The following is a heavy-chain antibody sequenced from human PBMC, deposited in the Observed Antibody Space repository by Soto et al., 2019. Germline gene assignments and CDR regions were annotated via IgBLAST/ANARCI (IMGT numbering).Heavy chain of an antibody. V-gene: IGHV1-18*01. CDR3: ARDRPTYYEILTLQNYYYYGMDV. CDR2: ISAYNGNT. D-gene: IGHD3-9*01. CDR1: GYTFTSYG. Sequence: ASVKVSCKASGYTFTSYGISWVRQAPGQGLEWMGWISAYNGNTNYAQKLQGRVTMTTDTSTSTAYMELRSLRSDDTAVYYCARDRPTYYEILTLQNYYYYGMDVWGQGTTVTVSS. J-gene: IGHJ6*02.